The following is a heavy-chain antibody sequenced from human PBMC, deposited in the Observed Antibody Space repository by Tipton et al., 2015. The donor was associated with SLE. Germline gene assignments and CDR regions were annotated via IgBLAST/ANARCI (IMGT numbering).Heavy chain of an antibody. CDR2: INHSGST. CDR1: GGSITTVGYY. CDR3: ARARVPLFDY. D-gene: IGHD3-10*01. V-gene: IGHV4-39*07. J-gene: IGHJ4*02. Sequence: TLSLTCTVSGGSITTVGYYWSWIRQPPGKGLEWIGEINHSGSTNHNPSLKSRVTISVDTSKNQLSLKLSAVTAADTAVYYCARARVPLFDYWGQGTLVTVSS.